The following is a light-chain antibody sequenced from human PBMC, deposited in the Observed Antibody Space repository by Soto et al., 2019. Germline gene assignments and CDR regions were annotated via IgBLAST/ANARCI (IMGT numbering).Light chain of an antibody. CDR1: QSVDSSS. J-gene: IGKJ2*01. Sequence: EIVLTQSPGTLSLSPGERVTLSCRASQSVDSSSLAWYQQKPGQAPRLLIYDALTRATGIPDRFSGSGSGTHFTLTISSLEPEDFAVYYCQQYGSTFPYTFGQGTKLEIK. CDR3: QQYGSTFPYT. CDR2: DAL. V-gene: IGKV3-20*01.